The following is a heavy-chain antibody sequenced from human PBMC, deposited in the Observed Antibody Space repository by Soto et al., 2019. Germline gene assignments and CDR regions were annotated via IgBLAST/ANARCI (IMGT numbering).Heavy chain of an antibody. CDR1: GGSISSSSYY. CDR3: ARQQYIAVDGTSDFDY. CDR2: IYYNGNT. D-gene: IGHD6-19*01. J-gene: IGHJ4*02. Sequence: SETLSLTCTVSGGSISSSSYYWGWIRQPPGKGLEWSGSIYYNGNTYYNPSLKSRVTVSVDTSKDQLSLKLTAVTAADTAVYYCARQQYIAVDGTSDFDYWGQGTLVTVSS. V-gene: IGHV4-39*01.